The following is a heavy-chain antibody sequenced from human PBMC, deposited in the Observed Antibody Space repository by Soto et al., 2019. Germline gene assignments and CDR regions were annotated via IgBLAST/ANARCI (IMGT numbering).Heavy chain of an antibody. CDR3: ASGSYVECDY. D-gene: IGHD1-26*01. CDR1: GFTFSSYS. J-gene: IGHJ4*02. V-gene: IGHV3-21*01. CDR2: ISSSSSYI. Sequence: EVQLVESGGGLVKSGGSLRLSCAASGFTFSSYSMNWVRQAPGKGLEWVSSISSSSSYIYYADSVKGRFTISRDNAKNSLDLQMNSLRAECTAVYYCASGSYVECDYGGQGTLVTVSA.